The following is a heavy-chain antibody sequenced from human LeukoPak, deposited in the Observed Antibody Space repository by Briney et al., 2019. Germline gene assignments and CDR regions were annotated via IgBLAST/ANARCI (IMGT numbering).Heavy chain of an antibody. CDR1: GYRFTSYW. D-gene: IGHD4-17*01. V-gene: IGHV5-51*01. J-gene: IGHJ6*03. CDR2: IYPGDSET. Sequence: HGESLKISCKGSGYRFTSYWIGWVRQKPGKGLEWMGMIYPGDSETRYSPSFQGQVTISADKSITNAYLQWSSLKASDTAVYHCARLAPGDYGWGYYMDVWGKGTTVTVSS. CDR3: ARLAPGDYGWGYYMDV.